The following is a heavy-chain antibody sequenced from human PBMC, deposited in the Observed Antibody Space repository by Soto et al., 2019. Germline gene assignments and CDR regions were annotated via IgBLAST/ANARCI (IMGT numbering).Heavy chain of an antibody. J-gene: IGHJ4*02. Sequence: SETLSLTCTVSGGSISSYYWSWIRQPPGKGLEWIGYIYYSGSTNYNPSLKSRVTISVDTSKNQFSLKLSSVTAADTAVYYCARGTAMPTYFDYWGQGTLVTVSS. CDR3: ARGTAMPTYFDY. CDR2: IYYSGST. V-gene: IGHV4-59*01. CDR1: GGSISSYY. D-gene: IGHD5-18*01.